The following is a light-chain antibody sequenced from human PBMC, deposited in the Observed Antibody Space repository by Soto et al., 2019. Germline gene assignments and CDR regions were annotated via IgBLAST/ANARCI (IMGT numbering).Light chain of an antibody. CDR2: DAS. V-gene: IGKV1-33*01. Sequence: DFQMPQSPSSLSASVGDRVTFTCRPSQAISNYLNWYQQKPGKAQNLLIYDASNLEAGVPSRFSGSGSGTDFTLIINSLQPEDTATYYCQQYHNLLLTFGGGTKVEIK. CDR1: QAISNY. CDR3: QQYHNLLLT. J-gene: IGKJ4*01.